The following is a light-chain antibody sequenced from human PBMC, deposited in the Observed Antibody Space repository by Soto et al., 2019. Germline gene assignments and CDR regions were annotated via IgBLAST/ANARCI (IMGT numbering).Light chain of an antibody. V-gene: IGKV4-1*01. CDR1: QSVLYSSNNKNY. J-gene: IGKJ1*01. CDR2: WAS. CDR3: QQYYSTPT. Sequence: DIVMTQSPDSLAVSLGERATINCKSSQSVLYSSNNKNYLAWYQQKPGQPPKLLIYWASTGESGVPDRFSGSGSGTDFPLTISSLQAEDVAVYYCQQYYSTPTFGQGTKVEIK.